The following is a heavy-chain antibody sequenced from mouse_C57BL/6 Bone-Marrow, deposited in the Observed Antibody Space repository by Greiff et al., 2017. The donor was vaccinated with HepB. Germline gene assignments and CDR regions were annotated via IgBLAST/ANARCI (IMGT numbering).Heavy chain of an antibody. Sequence: EVQLQQSGPVLVKPGASVKMSCKASGYTFTDYYMNWVKQSHGKSLEWIGVINPYNGGTSYNQKFKGKATLTVDKSSSTAYMELNSLTSEDSAVYYCARWGSYFDYWGQGTTLTVSS. J-gene: IGHJ2*01. V-gene: IGHV1-19*01. D-gene: IGHD3-1*01. CDR2: INPYNGGT. CDR3: ARWGSYFDY. CDR1: GYTFTDYY.